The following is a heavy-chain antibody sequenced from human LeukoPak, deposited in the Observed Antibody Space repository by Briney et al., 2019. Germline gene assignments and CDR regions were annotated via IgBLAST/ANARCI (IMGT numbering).Heavy chain of an antibody. J-gene: IGHJ6*02. CDR3: ARRNYDSQSMDV. V-gene: IGHV3-30*03. CDR2: ISYDGSNK. D-gene: IGHD3-3*01. CDR1: GFTFSSYG. Sequence: PGGSLRLSCAASGFTFSSYGMHWVRQAPGKGLEWVVVISYDGSNKNYVDSVKGRFTISRDNSKNTLYLQMNSLRAEDTAVYYCARRNYDSQSMDVWGQGTTVTVSS.